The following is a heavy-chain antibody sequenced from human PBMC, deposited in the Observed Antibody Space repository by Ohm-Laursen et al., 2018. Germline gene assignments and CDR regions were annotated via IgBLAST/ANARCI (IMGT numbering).Heavy chain of an antibody. CDR3: ARGGRRDWFDP. CDR1: GGSFSGYY. CDR2: INHSGST. Sequence: TLSLTCAVYGGSFSGYYWSWIRQPPGKGLEWIGEINHSGSTNYNPSLKSRVTISVDTSKNQFSLKLSSVTAADTAVYYCARGGRRDWFDPWGQGTLVTVSS. J-gene: IGHJ5*02. V-gene: IGHV4-34*01.